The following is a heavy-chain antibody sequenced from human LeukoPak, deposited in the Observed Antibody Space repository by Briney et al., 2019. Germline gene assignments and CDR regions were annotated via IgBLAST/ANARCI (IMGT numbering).Heavy chain of an antibody. V-gene: IGHV3-21*01. CDR2: ITSSSSYM. Sequence: GGSLRLSYAASGFTFSDYNMIWVRQAPGQELAWVSSITSSSSYMYYADSVKGRFTISRDNAGNSLYLQMNSLRAEDTAVYYCARGGSSSPVISVHWGQGTLVTVSS. D-gene: IGHD6-6*01. J-gene: IGHJ4*02. CDR3: ARGGSSSPVISVH. CDR1: GFTFSDYN.